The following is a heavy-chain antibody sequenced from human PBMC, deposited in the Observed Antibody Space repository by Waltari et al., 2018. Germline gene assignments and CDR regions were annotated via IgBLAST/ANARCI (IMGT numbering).Heavy chain of an antibody. CDR3: ATAPDAFQIIN. CDR2: INPESGGT. Sequence: QVQLVQSGAEVKKPGASVKVSCKTSGYTFTGYYLYCGRQAPGQGLEWMGWINPESGGTAYAQKFQGRVTLTRDTSISTAYMELNRLISDDSAMYYCATAPDAFQIINWGQGTLVTVSS. J-gene: IGHJ4*02. D-gene: IGHD2-2*01. CDR1: GYTFTGYY. V-gene: IGHV1-2*02.